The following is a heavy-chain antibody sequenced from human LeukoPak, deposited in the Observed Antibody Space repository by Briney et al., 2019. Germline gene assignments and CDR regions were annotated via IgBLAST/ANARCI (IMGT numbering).Heavy chain of an antibody. CDR2: ISYDGSNK. CDR3: AGKDYYFDY. Sequence: PGGSLRLSCAASGFTFSSYDMHWVRQAPGKGLEWVAVISYDGSNKYYADSVKGRFTISRDNSKSTLYLQMNSLRAEDTAVYYCAGKDYYFDYWGQGTLVTVSS. V-gene: IGHV3-30*03. J-gene: IGHJ4*02. CDR1: GFTFSSYD. D-gene: IGHD3/OR15-3a*01.